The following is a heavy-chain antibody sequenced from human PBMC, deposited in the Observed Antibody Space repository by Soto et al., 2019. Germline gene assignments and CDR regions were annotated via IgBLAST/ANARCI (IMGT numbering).Heavy chain of an antibody. CDR1: GFTFSSYV. Sequence: GSLRLSCAASGFTFSSYVMSWVRQAPGKGLECVSAVSGNGGSTYYADSVKGRFTISRDNSKNTLYLQMNSLRAEDTAVYYCAKTVNGGYSYGYGMDVWGQGTTVTVSS. D-gene: IGHD5-18*01. CDR3: AKTVNGGYSYGYGMDV. J-gene: IGHJ6*02. CDR2: VSGNGGST. V-gene: IGHV3-23*01.